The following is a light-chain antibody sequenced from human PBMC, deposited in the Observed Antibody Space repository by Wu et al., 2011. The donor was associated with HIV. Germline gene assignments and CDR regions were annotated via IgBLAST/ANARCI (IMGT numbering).Light chain of an antibody. Sequence: EGVLTQSPGTLSLSPGERATLSCRASQSVSSSYIAWYQQKPGQAPRLLIYGASNRAADIPDRFSGSGSGTDFTLTISRLEPEDSAVYYCHQYGSGYLYGFGQGTKLEIK. CDR3: HQYGSGYLYG. CDR2: GAS. J-gene: IGKJ2*01. V-gene: IGKV3-20*01. CDR1: QSVSSSY.